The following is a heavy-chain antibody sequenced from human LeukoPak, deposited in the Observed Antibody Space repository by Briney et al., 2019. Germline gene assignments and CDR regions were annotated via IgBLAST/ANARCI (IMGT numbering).Heavy chain of an antibody. CDR1: GGSISHYY. CDR2: IYYSGTT. V-gene: IGHV4-59*01. J-gene: IGHJ6*02. CDR3: AREDPQTKVPEGMDV. D-gene: IGHD4/OR15-4a*01. Sequence: PSETLSLTCTVSGGSISHYYWSWIRQRPGKGLEWIGYIYYSGTTNYNPSLKSRVTISVDTSKYQFSLKLNSVTAADTAVYYCAREDPQTKVPEGMDVWGQGTTVTVSS.